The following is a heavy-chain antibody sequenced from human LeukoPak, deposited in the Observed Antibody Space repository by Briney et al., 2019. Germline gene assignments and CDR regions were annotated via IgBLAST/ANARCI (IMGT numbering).Heavy chain of an antibody. J-gene: IGHJ4*02. CDR1: GYTFTNYY. Sequence: ASVKVSCKASGYTFTNYYMHWVRQAPGQGLEWMGIINPSGGSTNYAQKFQGRVTITADESTSTAYMELSSLRSEDTAVYYCARGDYYDSSGYGYWGQGTLVTVSS. CDR3: ARGDYYDSSGYGY. CDR2: INPSGGST. D-gene: IGHD3-22*01. V-gene: IGHV1-46*01.